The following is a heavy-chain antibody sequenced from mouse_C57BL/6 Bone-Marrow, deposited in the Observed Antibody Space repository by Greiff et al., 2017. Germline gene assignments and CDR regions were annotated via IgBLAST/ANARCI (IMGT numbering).Heavy chain of an antibody. J-gene: IGHJ4*01. CDR1: GFTFSDYG. CDR3: ARPLWDAMDY. Sequence: DVQLVESGGGLVKPGGSLKLSCAASGFTFSDYGMHWVRQAPEKGLEWVAYISSGSSTIYYADTVKGLFTISRDNAKNTLFLQMTSLRSEDTAMYYCARPLWDAMDYWGQGTSVTVSS. D-gene: IGHD4-1*01. CDR2: ISSGSSTI. V-gene: IGHV5-17*01.